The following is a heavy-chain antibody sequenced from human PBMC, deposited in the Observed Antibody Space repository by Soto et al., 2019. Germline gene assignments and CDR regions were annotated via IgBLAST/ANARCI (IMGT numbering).Heavy chain of an antibody. CDR3: ARSPYYYGSGSYWDFDY. CDR2: ISSSGSTI. J-gene: IGHJ4*02. V-gene: IGHV3-11*01. Sequence: GGSLRLSCAASGLTFSDYYMSWIRQAPGKGLEWVSYISSSGSTIYYADSVKGRFTISRDNAKNSLYLQMNSLRAEDTAVYYCARSPYYYGSGSYWDFDYWGQGTLVTVSS. D-gene: IGHD3-10*01. CDR1: GLTFSDYY.